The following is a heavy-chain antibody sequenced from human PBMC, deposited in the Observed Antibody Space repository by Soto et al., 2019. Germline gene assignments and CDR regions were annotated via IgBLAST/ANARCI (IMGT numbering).Heavy chain of an antibody. Sequence: SESLSLTCTVSGGSVSSGDYYWSWVRQPPGKGLEWIGYIYYSGSTNYNPSLKSRVSISLDTSKNQFSLRLTSVTAADTAVYYCARIPVDTYMINWFDPWGQGTLVTVSS. CDR2: IYYSGST. J-gene: IGHJ5*02. D-gene: IGHD5-18*01. CDR1: GGSVSSGDYY. V-gene: IGHV4-61*08. CDR3: ARIPVDTYMINWFDP.